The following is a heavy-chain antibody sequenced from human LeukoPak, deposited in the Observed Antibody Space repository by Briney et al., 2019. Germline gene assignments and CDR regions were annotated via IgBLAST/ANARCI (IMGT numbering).Heavy chain of an antibody. D-gene: IGHD5-18*01. CDR1: GGTFSSYA. J-gene: IGHJ4*02. V-gene: IGHV1-69*13. CDR3: ASQRGGTAMATTFDY. Sequence: GASVKVSCKASGGTFSSYAISWVRQAPGQGLEWMGGIIPIFGTANYAQKFQGRVTITADESTSTAYMELGSLRSEDTAVYYCASQRGGTAMATTFDYWGQGTLVTVSS. CDR2: IIPIFGTA.